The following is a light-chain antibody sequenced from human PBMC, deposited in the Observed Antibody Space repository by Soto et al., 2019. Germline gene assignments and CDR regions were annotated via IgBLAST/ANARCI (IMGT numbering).Light chain of an antibody. J-gene: IGKJ1*01. CDR1: QSISSW. V-gene: IGKV1-5*01. Sequence: DIQMTQSPSTLSASVGDRVPITCRASQSISSWLAWYQQKPGKAPKLLIYDASSLESGVPSRFSGSGSGTGFTLTIRSLQPDDFATYYCQQYNSYSRTFGQGTKVEIK. CDR2: DAS. CDR3: QQYNSYSRT.